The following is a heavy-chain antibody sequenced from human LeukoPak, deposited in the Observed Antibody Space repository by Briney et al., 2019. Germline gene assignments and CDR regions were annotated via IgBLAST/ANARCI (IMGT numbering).Heavy chain of an antibody. CDR3: ARHMYSGRYYGTDY. D-gene: IGHD1-26*01. CDR2: IYDSGST. V-gene: IGHV4-59*08. CDR1: GGSISSYY. J-gene: IGHJ4*02. Sequence: PSDTQSLTCTVSGGSISSYYWSWIRQPPGKGLEWIGYIYDSGSTNYNPSLKSRVTISIDTSKNQFSLKLSSVTAADTAVYYCARHMYSGRYYGTDYWGQGTLVTVSS.